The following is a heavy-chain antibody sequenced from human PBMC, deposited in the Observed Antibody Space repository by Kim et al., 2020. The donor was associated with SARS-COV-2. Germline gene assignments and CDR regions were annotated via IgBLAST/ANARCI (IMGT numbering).Heavy chain of an antibody. CDR3: SRQPSLGGYFDY. J-gene: IGHJ4*02. D-gene: IGHD3-16*01. V-gene: IGHV4-39*01. CDR2: IFYRGST. CDR1: GGSINSSSHY. Sequence: SDTLSLTCSVSGGSINSSSHYWGWIRQPPGKGLEWVGSIFYRGSTYYNPSLRSRVTISVDTSKNQFSLKLSSVTAADTAVYFCSRQPSLGGYFDYWGQGT.